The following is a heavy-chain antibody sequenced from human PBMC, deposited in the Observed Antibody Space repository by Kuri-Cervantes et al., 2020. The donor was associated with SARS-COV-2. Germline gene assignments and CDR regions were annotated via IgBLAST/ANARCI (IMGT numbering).Heavy chain of an antibody. V-gene: IGHV1-2*04. CDR3: ARWMVRGIIQYYYYAMDV. CDR2: INPNSGGT. J-gene: IGHJ6*02. CDR1: GYTFTGYC. D-gene: IGHD3-10*01. Sequence: ASVKVSCKASGYTFTGYCMHWVRQAPGQGLEWMGWINPNSGGTNYAQNVQGWVTMTRDTSISTAYMELSRLSSDDTAVYYCARWMVRGIIQYYYYAMDVWGQGTTVTVSS.